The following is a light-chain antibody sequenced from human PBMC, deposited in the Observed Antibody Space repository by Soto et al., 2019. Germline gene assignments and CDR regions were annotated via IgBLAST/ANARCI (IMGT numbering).Light chain of an antibody. CDR1: QSVSSSY. CDR3: QEYGSSPTT. J-gene: IGKJ1*01. Sequence: EIVLTQSPGTLSLSPGERATLSCRASQSVSSSYLAWYQQKPGQAPRLLIDGASSRATGIPDRFSGSGSGTRFTLTISRLEPEDFAVYYCQEYGSSPTTFGQGTKVEIK. CDR2: GAS. V-gene: IGKV3-20*01.